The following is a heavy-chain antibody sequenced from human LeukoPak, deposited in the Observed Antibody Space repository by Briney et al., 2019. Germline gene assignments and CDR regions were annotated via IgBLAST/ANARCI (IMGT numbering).Heavy chain of an antibody. CDR2: IIPILGVA. Sequence: SVKVSCKASGGTFSSYAISWVRQAPGQGLEWMGRIIPILGVANYAQKFQGRVMITADKSTSTAYMELSSLRSEDTAVYYCARETLDYGDYYYYGMDVWGQGTTVTVSS. CDR1: GGTFSSYA. J-gene: IGHJ6*02. V-gene: IGHV1-69*04. D-gene: IGHD4-17*01. CDR3: ARETLDYGDYYYYGMDV.